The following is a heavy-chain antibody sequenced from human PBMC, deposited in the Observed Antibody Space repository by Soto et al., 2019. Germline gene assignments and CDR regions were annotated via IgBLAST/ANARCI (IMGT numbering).Heavy chain of an antibody. CDR3: ARDPFSDAFDI. CDR1: GFTFSSYS. Sequence: TGGSLRLSCAASGFTFSSYSMNWVRQAPGKGLEWVSSISSSSSYIYYADSVKGRFTISRDNAKNSLYLQMNSLRAEDTAVYYCARDPFSDAFDIWGQGTMVTVSS. CDR2: ISSSSSYI. J-gene: IGHJ3*02. V-gene: IGHV3-21*01. D-gene: IGHD3-3*02.